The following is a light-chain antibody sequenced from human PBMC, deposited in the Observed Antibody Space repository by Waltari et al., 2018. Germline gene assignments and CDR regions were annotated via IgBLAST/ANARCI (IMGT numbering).Light chain of an antibody. CDR2: EVS. J-gene: IGLJ1*01. CDR3: STFARSSVYV. V-gene: IGLV2-14*01. Sequence: QSALTQPASCSGSRGQSITISCTGTSSDVGGFNYVSWYQQHPGKAPKLMIYEVSNRHAGVPSRFSGSKSGNTASLTISGLQAEDESDYYCSTFARSSVYVFGSETKVTVL. CDR1: SSDVGGFNY.